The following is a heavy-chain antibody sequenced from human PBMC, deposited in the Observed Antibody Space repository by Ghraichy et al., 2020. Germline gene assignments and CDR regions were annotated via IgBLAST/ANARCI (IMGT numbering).Heavy chain of an antibody. J-gene: IGHJ3*01. CDR3: AKCRGTTGNDALDV. D-gene: IGHD1-14*01. V-gene: IGHV3-7*01. CDR1: GFMFSSYW. CDR2: VKPDGGEK. Sequence: GGSLRLSCAASGFMFSSYWVTWVRQAPGKGLEWVANVKPDGGEKNYVGSVKGRFTISRDNAKKSLYLQMNSLRAEDTAVYYCAKCRGTTGNDALDVWGQGTMVTVSS.